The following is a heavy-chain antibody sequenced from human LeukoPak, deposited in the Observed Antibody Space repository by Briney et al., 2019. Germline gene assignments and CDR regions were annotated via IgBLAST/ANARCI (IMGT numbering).Heavy chain of an antibody. D-gene: IGHD1-26*01. V-gene: IGHV1-2*02. CDR1: GYTFTSYG. Sequence: GASVKVSCKASGYTFTSYGISWVRRAPGQGLEWMGWINPNSGGTNYAQKFQGRVTMTRDTSISTAYMELSRLRSDDTAVYYCARDGAGGSYVFDYWGQGTLVTVSS. CDR2: INPNSGGT. CDR3: ARDGAGGSYVFDY. J-gene: IGHJ4*02.